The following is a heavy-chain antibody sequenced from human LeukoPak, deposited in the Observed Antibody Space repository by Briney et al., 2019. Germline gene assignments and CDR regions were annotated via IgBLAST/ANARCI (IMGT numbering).Heavy chain of an antibody. D-gene: IGHD4-17*01. J-gene: IGHJ4*02. V-gene: IGHV6-1*01. Sequence: SQTLSFTCAISGDSVSSNSAAWNWIRQSPSRGLEWLGRTYYRSKWYNDYAVSVKGRITINPDTSKNQFSLQLNSVTPEDTAVYYCARDQTKRKWTTVTNAFDYWGQGTLVTVSS. CDR2: TYYRSKWYN. CDR1: GDSVSSNSAA. CDR3: ARDQTKRKWTTVTNAFDY.